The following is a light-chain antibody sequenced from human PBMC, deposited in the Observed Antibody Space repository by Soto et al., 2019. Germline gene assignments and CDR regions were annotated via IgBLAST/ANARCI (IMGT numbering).Light chain of an antibody. Sequence: QSVLTQPASVSGSPGQSITISCTGTSSDVGGYNYVSWYQQHPGKAPKLMIYDVSNRPSGVSNRFSGSKSDNTASLTISGLQAEDEADYYCSSYTSSSTPRVFGTGTKLTVL. V-gene: IGLV2-14*01. CDR1: SSDVGGYNY. CDR2: DVS. CDR3: SSYTSSSTPRV. J-gene: IGLJ1*01.